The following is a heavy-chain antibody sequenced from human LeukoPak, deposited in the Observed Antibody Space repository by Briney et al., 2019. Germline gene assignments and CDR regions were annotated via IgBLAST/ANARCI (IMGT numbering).Heavy chain of an antibody. V-gene: IGHV1-69*13. CDR2: IIPIFGTA. J-gene: IGHJ3*02. CDR1: GGTFSSYA. D-gene: IGHD1-1*01. Sequence: SVKVSCKASGGTFSSYAISWVRQAPGQGLEWMGGIIPIFGTANYAQKFQGRVTITADESTSTAYMELSSLRSEDTAVYYCARVSGTTGTTSLEAFDIWGQGTIVTVSS. CDR3: ARVSGTTGTTSLEAFDI.